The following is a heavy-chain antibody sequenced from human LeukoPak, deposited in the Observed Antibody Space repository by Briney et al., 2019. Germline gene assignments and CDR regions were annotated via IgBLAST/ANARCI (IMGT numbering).Heavy chain of an antibody. Sequence: ASVKVSCKASGYTFTSYYMHWVRQAPGQGLEWMGIINPSGGSTSYAQKFQGRVTMTEDTSTDTAYMELSSLRSEDTAVYYCATDTTDYYGMDVWGQGTTVTVSS. CDR2: INPSGGST. D-gene: IGHD1-14*01. CDR1: GYTFTSYY. J-gene: IGHJ6*02. CDR3: ATDTTDYYGMDV. V-gene: IGHV1-46*01.